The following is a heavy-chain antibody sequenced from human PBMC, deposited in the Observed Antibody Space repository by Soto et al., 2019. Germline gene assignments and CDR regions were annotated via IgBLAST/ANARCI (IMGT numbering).Heavy chain of an antibody. Sequence: HPGGSLRLSCAASGFTFSSYGMHWVRQAPGKGLEWVAVISYDGSNKYYADSVKGRFTISRDNSKNTLYLQMNSLRAEDTAVYYCAKDRRGLGYSSSWYRGYYYGMDVWGQGTTVTVSS. D-gene: IGHD6-13*01. CDR3: AKDRRGLGYSSSWYRGYYYGMDV. V-gene: IGHV3-30*18. J-gene: IGHJ6*02. CDR1: GFTFSSYG. CDR2: ISYDGSNK.